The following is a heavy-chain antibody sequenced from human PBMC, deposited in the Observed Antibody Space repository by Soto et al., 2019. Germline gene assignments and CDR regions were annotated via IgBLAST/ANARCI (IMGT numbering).Heavy chain of an antibody. V-gene: IGHV4-34*01. CDR2: INDSGST. D-gene: IGHD3-22*01. CDR1: GGSFSGYY. J-gene: IGHJ3*02. Sequence: PSETLSLTCAVHGGSFSGYYWSWIRQPPGKGLEWIGEINDSGSTNYNPSLKSRVTISVDTSKNQFSLKLSSVTAADTAVYYCARQESYYYDSSGYAFDIWGQGTMVTVSS. CDR3: ARQESYYYDSSGYAFDI.